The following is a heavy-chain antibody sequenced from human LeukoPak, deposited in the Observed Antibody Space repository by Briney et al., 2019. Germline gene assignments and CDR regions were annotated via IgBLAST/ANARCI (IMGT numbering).Heavy chain of an antibody. Sequence: GGSLRLSCAASGYTFSDHYIDWVRQAPGKGLEWVGHTRNKANNYATEYAASVKGRFTISRDDSRNSVYLQMNSLKTEDTAVYYCTRWRSGTSDWGQGTLVTVSS. CDR2: TRNKANNYAT. CDR3: TRWRSGTSD. J-gene: IGHJ4*02. V-gene: IGHV3-72*01. D-gene: IGHD4-23*01. CDR1: GYTFSDHY.